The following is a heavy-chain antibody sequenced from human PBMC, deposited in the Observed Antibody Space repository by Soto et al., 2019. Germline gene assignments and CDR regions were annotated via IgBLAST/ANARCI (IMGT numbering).Heavy chain of an antibody. D-gene: IGHD2-8*02. CDR3: ARDKITGLFDY. V-gene: IGHV4-34*01. CDR2: INHSGST. Sequence: SETLSLTCAVYGGSFNDYYWSWIRQPPGKGLEWIGEINHSGSTNYNPSLKSRVTISVDTSKNQFSLKLTSVTAADTAVYYCARDKITGLFDYWGQGTLVTVS. J-gene: IGHJ4*02. CDR1: GGSFNDYY.